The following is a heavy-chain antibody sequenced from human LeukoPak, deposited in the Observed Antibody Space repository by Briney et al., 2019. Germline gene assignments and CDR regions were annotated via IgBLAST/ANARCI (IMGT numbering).Heavy chain of an antibody. CDR2: IYSGGST. CDR3: ARDRYCGGDCSSFDY. J-gene: IGHJ4*02. Sequence: GGSLRLSCAASGFTVRSNYMSWVRQAPGKGLEWVSVIYSGGSTYHADSVKGRFTISRDNSKNTLYLQMNSLRAEDTAVYYCARDRYCGGDCSSFDYWGQGTLVTVSS. D-gene: IGHD2-21*02. V-gene: IGHV3-66*01. CDR1: GFTVRSNY.